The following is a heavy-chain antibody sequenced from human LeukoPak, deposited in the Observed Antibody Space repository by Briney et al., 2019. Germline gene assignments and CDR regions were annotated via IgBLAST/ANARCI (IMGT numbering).Heavy chain of an antibody. CDR1: GGSISSSSYY. CDR2: IYYSGST. D-gene: IGHD6-19*01. J-gene: IGHJ5*02. CDR3: ARLETVAGNWFDP. Sequence: SETLSLTCTVSGGSISSSSYYWGWIRQPPGKGLEWIGSIYYSGSTYYNPSLKSRVTISVDTSKNQFSLKLSSVTAADTAVYYFARLETVAGNWFDPWGQGALVTVSS. V-gene: IGHV4-39*01.